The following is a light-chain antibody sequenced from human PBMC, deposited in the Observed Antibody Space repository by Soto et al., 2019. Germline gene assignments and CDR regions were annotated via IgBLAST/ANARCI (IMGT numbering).Light chain of an antibody. J-gene: IGLJ2*01. CDR3: SSYTSSTTLV. V-gene: IGLV2-14*01. CDR2: DVT. Sequence: QSALTQPASVSGSPGQSITISCTGTSRDVGGYNYVSWYQQYPGKAPKLMIYDVTDRPSGVSNRFSGSKSGNTASLTISGLQAEDEAAYYCSSYTSSTTLVFGGGTQLTVL. CDR1: SRDVGGYNY.